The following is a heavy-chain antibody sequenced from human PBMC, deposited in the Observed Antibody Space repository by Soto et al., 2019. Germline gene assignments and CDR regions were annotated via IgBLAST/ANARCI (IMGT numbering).Heavy chain of an antibody. Sequence: SETLSLTCTVSGGSISSYYWSWIRQPPGKGLEWIGYIYYSGSTNYNPSLKSRVTISVDTSKNQFSLKLSSVTAADTAVYYCARDNILIGYYRVNYYYGMDVWGQGTTVTVS. CDR2: IYYSGST. CDR3: ARDNILIGYYRVNYYYGMDV. J-gene: IGHJ6*02. D-gene: IGHD3-9*01. CDR1: GGSISSYY. V-gene: IGHV4-59*01.